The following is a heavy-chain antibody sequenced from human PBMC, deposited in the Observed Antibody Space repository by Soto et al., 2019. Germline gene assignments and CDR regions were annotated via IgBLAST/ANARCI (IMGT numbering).Heavy chain of an antibody. CDR3: ARGYCSGGSCYFDY. D-gene: IGHD2-15*01. Sequence: QPGGSLRLSCAASGFTFSSYAMHWVRQAPGKGLEWVAVISYDGSNKYYADSVKGRFTISRDNSKNTLYLQMNSLRAEDTAVYYCARGYCSGGSCYFDYWGQGTLVTVSS. V-gene: IGHV3-30-3*01. CDR2: ISYDGSNK. J-gene: IGHJ4*02. CDR1: GFTFSSYA.